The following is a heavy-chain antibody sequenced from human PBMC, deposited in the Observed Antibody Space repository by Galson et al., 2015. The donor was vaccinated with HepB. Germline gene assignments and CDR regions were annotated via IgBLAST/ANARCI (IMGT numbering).Heavy chain of an antibody. V-gene: IGHV5-10-1*01. CDR1: GYSFTNYW. CDR3: ATLPSSSGFDY. D-gene: IGHD6-19*01. J-gene: IGHJ4*02. Sequence: QSGAEVKKPGESLRISCKGSGYSFTNYWISWVRQMPGKGLEWMGSLDPSDSHTKYSPSFQGHVTISADKSISTAYLQWGSLRASDTAMYYCATLPSSSGFDYWGQGTLVTVSS. CDR2: LDPSDSHT.